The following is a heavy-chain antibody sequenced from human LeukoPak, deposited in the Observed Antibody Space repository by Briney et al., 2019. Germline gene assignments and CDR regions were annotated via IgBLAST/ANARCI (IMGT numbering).Heavy chain of an antibody. D-gene: IGHD5-18*01. Sequence: SVKVSCKASGGTFISYAISWVRQAPGQGLEWMGGIIPIFGTANYAQKFQGRVTITADESTSTAYMELSSLRSEDTAVYYCARGAQGYSLSNGPDYWGQGTLVTVSS. CDR2: IIPIFGTA. CDR3: ARGAQGYSLSNGPDY. CDR1: GGTFISYA. J-gene: IGHJ4*02. V-gene: IGHV1-69*01.